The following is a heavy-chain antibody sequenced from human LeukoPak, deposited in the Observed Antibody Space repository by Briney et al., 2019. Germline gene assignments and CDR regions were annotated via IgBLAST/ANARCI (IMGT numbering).Heavy chain of an antibody. CDR3: AKDILRWSFDS. CDR2: IGSDDNT. J-gene: IGHJ4*02. Sequence: GGSLRLSCAASGFTFSRNAMAWVRQAPGKGLEWVAGIGSDDNTHYAESVRGRFTISRDISKNTVSLQMSSLRAEDTAVYYCAKDILRWSFDSWGQGVLVTVSS. CDR1: GFTFSRNA. V-gene: IGHV3-23*01. D-gene: IGHD4-23*01.